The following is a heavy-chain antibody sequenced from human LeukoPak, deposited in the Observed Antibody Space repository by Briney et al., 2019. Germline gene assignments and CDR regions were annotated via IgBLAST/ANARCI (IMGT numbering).Heavy chain of an antibody. CDR3: ARLRRKTTVSPPDFVC. CDR1: GGSIRSDY. CDR2: IHYSGST. Sequence: PSETLSLTCTVSGGSIRSDYCSWIRQPPGKGLEWIGYIHYSGSTNYNASLKSRLTMSVDMSKNQFSLKLTSVTAADTAVYYCARLRRKTTVSPPDFVCWVQGTLVTVSS. V-gene: IGHV4-59*01. J-gene: IGHJ4*02. D-gene: IGHD4-17*01.